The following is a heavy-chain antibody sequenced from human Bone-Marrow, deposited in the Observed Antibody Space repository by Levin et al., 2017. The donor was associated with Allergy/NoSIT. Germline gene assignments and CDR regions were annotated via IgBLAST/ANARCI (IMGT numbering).Heavy chain of an antibody. CDR1: GVTFSRYG. CDR2: ISNDGDKT. J-gene: IGHJ4*02. D-gene: IGHD3-10*01. V-gene: IGHV3-30*18. CDR3: AKDKPYGASWGYYLDY. Sequence: GESLKISCAASGVTFSRYGMHWVRQAPGKGLEWVALISNDGDKTYSADSVKGRFTISRDNSKNTLYLQMNSLRPEDTALYYCAKDKPYGASWGYYLDYWGQGALVTVSS.